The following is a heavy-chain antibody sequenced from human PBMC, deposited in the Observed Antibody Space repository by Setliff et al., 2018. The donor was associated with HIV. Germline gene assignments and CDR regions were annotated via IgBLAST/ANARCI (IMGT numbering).Heavy chain of an antibody. J-gene: IGHJ4*02. Sequence: ASETLSLTCTVSGYSISSGYYWGWIRQPPGKGLEWIGSIYHSGSTYYNPSLKSRVTISLDTPKNQFSLKLNSVIAADTAVYYCARNRVPSSLWGQGTLVTVSS. D-gene: IGHD3-10*01. CDR2: IYHSGST. V-gene: IGHV4-38-2*02. CDR1: GYSISSGYY. CDR3: ARNRVPSSL.